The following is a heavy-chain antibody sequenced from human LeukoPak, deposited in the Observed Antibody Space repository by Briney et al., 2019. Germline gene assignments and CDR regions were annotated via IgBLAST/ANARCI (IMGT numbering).Heavy chain of an antibody. CDR3: ARTYYYDSSGYYRHYYYYGMDV. V-gene: IGHV4-59*01. CDR2: IYYSGST. Sequence: PSETLSLTCTVSGGSISSYYWSWIRQPPGKGLEWIGYIYYSGSTNYNPSLKSRVTISVDTSKNQSSLKLSSVTAADTAVYYCARTYYYDSSGYYRHYYYYGMDVWGQGTTVTVSS. D-gene: IGHD3-22*01. CDR1: GGSISSYY. J-gene: IGHJ6*02.